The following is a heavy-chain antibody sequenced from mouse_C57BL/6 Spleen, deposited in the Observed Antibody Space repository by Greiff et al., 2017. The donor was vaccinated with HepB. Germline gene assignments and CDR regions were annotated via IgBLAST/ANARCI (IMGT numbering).Heavy chain of an antibody. J-gene: IGHJ1*03. Sequence: QVQLKQSGPELVKPGASVKISCKASGYAFSSSWMNWVKQRPGKGLEWIGRIYPGDGDTNYNGKFKGKATLTADKSSSTAYMQLSSLTSEDSAVYFCARGIYYYGYWYFDVWGTGTTVTVSS. CDR1: GYAFSSSW. V-gene: IGHV1-82*01. CDR3: ARGIYYYGYWYFDV. CDR2: IYPGDGDT. D-gene: IGHD1-1*01.